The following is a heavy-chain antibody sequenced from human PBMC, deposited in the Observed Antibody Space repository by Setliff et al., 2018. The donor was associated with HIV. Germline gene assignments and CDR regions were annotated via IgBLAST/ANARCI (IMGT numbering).Heavy chain of an antibody. CDR1: GFTFSTYG. CDR2: ISGSGGST. CDR3: ATRGRDLGFDY. D-gene: IGHD1-1*01. V-gene: IGHV3-23*01. J-gene: IGHJ4*02. Sequence: PGGSLRLSCAASGFTFSTYGMSWVRQAPGKGLEWVSAISGSGGSTYYADSVKGRFTISRDTSKNTLYLQMSSLRAEDTAVYYCATRGRDLGFDYWGQGTLVTVSS.